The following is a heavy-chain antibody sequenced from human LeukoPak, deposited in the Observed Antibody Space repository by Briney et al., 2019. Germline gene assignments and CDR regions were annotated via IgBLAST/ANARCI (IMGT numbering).Heavy chain of an antibody. CDR2: INHSGST. V-gene: IGHV4-34*01. D-gene: IGHD6-13*01. Sequence: SESLSLTCAVYGGSFSGYYWSWIRQPPGKGLECIGEINHSGSTNYNPSLKSRVTISVDTSKNQFSLKLSSVTAADTAVYYCARGYKRAAAGTVYYYYMDVWGKGTTVTVSS. CDR1: GGSFSGYY. CDR3: ARGYKRAAAGTVYYYYMDV. J-gene: IGHJ6*03.